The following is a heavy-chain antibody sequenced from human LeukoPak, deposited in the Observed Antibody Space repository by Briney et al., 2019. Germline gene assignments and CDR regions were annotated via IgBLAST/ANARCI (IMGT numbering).Heavy chain of an antibody. CDR1: GFTFSSYG. CDR3: ARWNNRNWTPDY. V-gene: IGHV3-33*01. D-gene: IGHD2/OR15-2a*01. CDR2: IWYDGSNK. Sequence: GRSLRLSCAASGFTFSSYGMHWVRQAPGKGLEWVAVIWYDGSNKYYADSVKGRFTISRDNAKNSLYLQMNSLRAEDTAVYYCARWNNRNWTPDYWGQGTLVTVSS. J-gene: IGHJ4*02.